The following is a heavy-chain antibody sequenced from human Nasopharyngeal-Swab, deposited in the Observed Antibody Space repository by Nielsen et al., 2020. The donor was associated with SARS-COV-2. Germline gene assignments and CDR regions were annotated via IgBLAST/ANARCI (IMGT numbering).Heavy chain of an antibody. CDR3: AWLGVVSYYYMDV. CDR1: GFTYRDYY. V-gene: IGHV3-11*04. D-gene: IGHD3-10*01. CDR2: ISSSGSTI. J-gene: IGHJ6*03. Sequence: GESLEISFAASGFTYRDYYMSWSRQAPGQGLGWGSYISSSGSTIYYADSVKGRFTISRDNAKNSLYLQMNSLRAEGTAVYYCAWLGVVSYYYMDVWGKGTTVTVSS.